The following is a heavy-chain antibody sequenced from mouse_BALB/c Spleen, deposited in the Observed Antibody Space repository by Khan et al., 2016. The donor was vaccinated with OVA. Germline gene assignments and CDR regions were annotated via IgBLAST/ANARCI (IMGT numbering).Heavy chain of an antibody. D-gene: IGHD1-2*01. Sequence: EVELVESGGGLVQPGGSLRLSCATSGFTFTDYYMNWVRQPPGKALEWLGFIRKKASGYTTEYSPSVKGRFTISSDNYQSILYLQMNTLRAEDSATYFCARVDYGYGFAYWGQGTLVTVSA. CDR3: ARVDYGYGFAY. J-gene: IGHJ3*01. CDR1: GFTFTDYY. CDR2: IRKKASGYTT. V-gene: IGHV7-3*02.